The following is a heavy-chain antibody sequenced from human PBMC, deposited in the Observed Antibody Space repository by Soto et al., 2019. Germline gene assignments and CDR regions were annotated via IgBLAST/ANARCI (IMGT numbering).Heavy chain of an antibody. CDR3: ARMIVGKYGMDV. CDR2: IYYSGST. CDR1: GGSVSSGSYY. D-gene: IGHD3-22*01. Sequence: PSETLSLTCTVSGGSVSSGSYYWSWIRQPPGKGLEWIGYIYYSGSTNYNPSLKSRVTISVDTSKNQFSLKLSSVTPADTAGYFCARMIVGKYGMDVWDPGTTVNVSS. V-gene: IGHV4-61*01. J-gene: IGHJ6*02.